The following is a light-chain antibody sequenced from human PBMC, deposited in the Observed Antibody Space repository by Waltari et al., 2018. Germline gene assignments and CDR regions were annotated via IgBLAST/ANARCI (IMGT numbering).Light chain of an antibody. CDR1: QSLLHGNGLNY. CDR2: LGS. V-gene: IGKV2-28*01. Sequence: DIVMTQSPLSLPVTPAEPASISCRSSQSLLHGNGLNYLDWYLQKPGQSPQLLIYLGSNRASGVPDRISGSGSGTDFTLKISRVEADDVVVYYCMQALQTPFIFGPGTKLDVK. J-gene: IGKJ3*01. CDR3: MQALQTPFI.